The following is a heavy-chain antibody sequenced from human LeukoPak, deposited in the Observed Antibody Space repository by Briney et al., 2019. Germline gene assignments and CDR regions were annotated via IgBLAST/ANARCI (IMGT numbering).Heavy chain of an antibody. CDR3: ARCAARGITVADI. CDR1: GGSISSYY. J-gene: IGHJ3*02. Sequence: SETLSLTCTVSGGSISSYYWSWIRQPPGKGLEWIGYIYDSGSTNYNPSLKSRVTISLDTSKNQFSLKLSSVTAADTAVYYCARCAARGITVADIWGQGTMVTVSS. D-gene: IGHD1-14*01. V-gene: IGHV4-59*01. CDR2: IYDSGST.